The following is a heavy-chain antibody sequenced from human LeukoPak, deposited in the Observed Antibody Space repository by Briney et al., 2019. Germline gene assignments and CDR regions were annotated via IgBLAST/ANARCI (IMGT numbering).Heavy chain of an antibody. CDR2: IDYDGSHI. D-gene: IGHD3-10*02. J-gene: IGHJ4*02. CDR1: GFTLSTSA. Sequence: GSLRLSCAGSGFTLSTSAMNWVRQVPGKGLEWVSSIDYDGSHIYYSASVKGRFSISRDNARDSVYLQMDSLRAEDTAVYYCARDPERYLRTGHYDYWGQGTLVIVSS. V-gene: IGHV3-21*01. CDR3: ARDPERYLRTGHYDY.